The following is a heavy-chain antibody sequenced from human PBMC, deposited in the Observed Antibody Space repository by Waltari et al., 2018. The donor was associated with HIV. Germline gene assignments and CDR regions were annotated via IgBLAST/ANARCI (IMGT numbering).Heavy chain of an antibody. CDR2: LYYSGST. Sequence: QLQLQESGPGLVKPSETLSLTCTVSGGSISSSPYYWGWVRQPPGKGLEWLGNLYYSGSTYYNPSLKSRVTISVDTSKNQFSLKLSSVTAADTAVYYCTRLSIVVVTAIDFWGQGTLVTVSS. CDR3: TRLSIVVVTAIDF. V-gene: IGHV4-39*01. D-gene: IGHD2-21*02. J-gene: IGHJ4*02. CDR1: GGSISSSPYY.